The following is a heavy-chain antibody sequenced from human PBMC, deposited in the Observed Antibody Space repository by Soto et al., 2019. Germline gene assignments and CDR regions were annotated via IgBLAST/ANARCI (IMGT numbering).Heavy chain of an antibody. Sequence: PGGSLRLSSAASGFTFSSYSMNWVRQAPGKGLEWVSYISSSSSTIYYADSVKGRFTISRDNAKNPLYLQMNSLRDEDTAVYYCARDPSVGTMDVWGQGTTVTVSS. CDR1: GFTFSSYS. CDR3: ARDPSVGTMDV. J-gene: IGHJ6*02. D-gene: IGHD7-27*01. V-gene: IGHV3-48*02. CDR2: ISSSSSTI.